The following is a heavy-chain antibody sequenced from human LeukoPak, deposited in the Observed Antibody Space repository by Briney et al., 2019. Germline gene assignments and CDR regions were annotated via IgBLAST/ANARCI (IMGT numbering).Heavy chain of an antibody. D-gene: IGHD3-10*01. CDR1: GFTFSDYY. V-gene: IGHV3-11*01. CDR3: ARHRRSSMWFGELYPHPSYYYFDY. Sequence: PGRSLRLSCAASGFTFSDYYMSWIRQAPGKGLEWVSYISSSGSTIYYADSVKGRFTISRDNAKNSLYLQMNSLRAEDTAVYYCARHRRSSMWFGELYPHPSYYYFDYWGQGTLVTVSS. CDR2: ISSSGSTI. J-gene: IGHJ4*02.